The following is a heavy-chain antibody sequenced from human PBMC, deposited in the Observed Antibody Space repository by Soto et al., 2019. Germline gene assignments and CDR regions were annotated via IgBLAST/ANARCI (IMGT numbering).Heavy chain of an antibody. D-gene: IGHD6-19*01. CDR2: IYPGDFDT. Sequence: GESLKISCKGSGYSFSSYWIGWVRQMPGKGLEWMGSIYPGDFDTRYSPSLQGQVTISADKSISTAYLQWSSLKASDTAIYYCAREGLSSGMDVWGQGTTVTVSS. V-gene: IGHV5-51*01. J-gene: IGHJ6*02. CDR1: GYSFSSYW. CDR3: AREGLSSGMDV.